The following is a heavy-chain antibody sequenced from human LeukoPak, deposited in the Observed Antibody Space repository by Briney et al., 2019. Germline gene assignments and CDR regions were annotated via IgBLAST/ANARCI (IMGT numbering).Heavy chain of an antibody. Sequence: PSETLSLTCTVPGGSINSYYWSWIRQPPGKGLEWIGEINHSGSTNYNPSLKSRVIISVDTSKIQCSLKLSSVTAADTAVYYCARRTPSTCRFDYWGQGTLVTVSS. CDR3: ARRTPSTCRFDY. CDR2: INHSGST. V-gene: IGHV4-34*01. CDR1: GGSINSYY. J-gene: IGHJ4*02. D-gene: IGHD4-23*01.